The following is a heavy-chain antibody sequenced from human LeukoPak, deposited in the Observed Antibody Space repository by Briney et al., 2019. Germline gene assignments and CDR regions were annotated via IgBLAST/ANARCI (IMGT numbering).Heavy chain of an antibody. J-gene: IGHJ5*02. CDR3: ARGYCTSSSCFARHWFDP. D-gene: IGHD2-2*01. V-gene: IGHV4-31*03. CDR1: GGSIGSGGYY. CDR2: IYYSGNT. Sequence: KPSQTLSLTCTVSGGSIGSGGYYWSWIRQHPGKGLEWIGYIYYSGNTYYNPSLKSRVTLSVDTSKNQFSLKLSSVTAADTAVYYCARGYCTSSSCFARHWFDPWGQGTLVTVSS.